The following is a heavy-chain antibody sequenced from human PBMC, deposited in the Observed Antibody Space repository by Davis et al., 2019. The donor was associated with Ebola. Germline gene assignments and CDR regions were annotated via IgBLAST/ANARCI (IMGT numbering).Heavy chain of an antibody. J-gene: IGHJ5*02. CDR3: ARGGGNYDFWSGSDP. V-gene: IGHV3-30-3*01. Sequence: GESLNISCAASGFTFSSYVMHWVRQAPGKGLEWVAVISYDGSNKYYADSVKGRFTISRDNSKNTLYLQMNSLRAEDTAVYYCARGGGNYDFWSGSDPWGQGTLVTVSS. D-gene: IGHD3-3*01. CDR1: GFTFSSYV. CDR2: ISYDGSNK.